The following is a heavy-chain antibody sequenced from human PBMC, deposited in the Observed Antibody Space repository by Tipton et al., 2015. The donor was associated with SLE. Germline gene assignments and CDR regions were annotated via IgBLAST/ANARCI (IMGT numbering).Heavy chain of an antibody. J-gene: IGHJ4*02. CDR3: ARGSGSLRY. D-gene: IGHD2-15*01. Sequence: TLSLTCTVSGGPVNLGSYSFTWMRQPAGAGLELIVRIHTGGSTNYNPSLKSRVTISLDKSKNLFSLNLASVTAAATAADYCARGSGSLRYWGQGLRVSVS. V-gene: IGHV4-61*02. CDR1: GGPVNLGSYS. CDR2: IHTGGST.